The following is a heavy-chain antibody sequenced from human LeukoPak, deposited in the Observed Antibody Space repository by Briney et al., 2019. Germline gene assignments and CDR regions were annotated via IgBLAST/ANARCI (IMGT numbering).Heavy chain of an antibody. V-gene: IGHV4-34*01. CDR2: INHSGST. CDR3: ARLGYCSGGSCYPGWFDT. CDR1: GGSFRGYY. J-gene: IGHJ5*02. D-gene: IGHD2-15*01. Sequence: SETLSLTCAVYGGSFRGYYWSWIRQPPGKGLEWIGEINHSGSTNYNPSLKSRVTISLDTSKNQFSLKLSSVTAADTAVYYCARLGYCSGGSCYPGWFDTWGQGTLVTVSS.